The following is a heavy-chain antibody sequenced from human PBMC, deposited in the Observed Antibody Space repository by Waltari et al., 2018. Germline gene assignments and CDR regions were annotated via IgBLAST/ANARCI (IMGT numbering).Heavy chain of an antibody. Sequence: EVQLVESGGGLVQPGGSLRLSCAASGFTFSDHYMDWVRQAPGKGLEWVGRTKNKANSYTTLYAPSVKGRFSISRDDSKNSLYLQMNSLKTEDSAVYYGVRLSQPGYSTSAYYYMDVWGEGTTVTVSS. D-gene: IGHD6-6*01. V-gene: IGHV3-72*01. J-gene: IGHJ6*03. CDR1: GFTFSDHY. CDR2: TKNKANSYTT. CDR3: VRLSQPGYSTSAYYYMDV.